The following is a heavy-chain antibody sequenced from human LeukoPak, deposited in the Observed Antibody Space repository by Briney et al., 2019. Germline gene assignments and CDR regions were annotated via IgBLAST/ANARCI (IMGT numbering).Heavy chain of an antibody. CDR1: GFTFGDYA. Sequence: GSLRLSCTASGFTFGDYAMSWFRQPPGKGLEWIGEINHSGSTNYNPSLKSRVTIAVDTSKNQFSLKLSSVTAADTAVYYCARGRKERVVRQRLYDYWGQGTLVTVSS. J-gene: IGHJ4*02. CDR2: INHSGST. D-gene: IGHD3-3*01. CDR3: ARGRKERVVRQRLYDY. V-gene: IGHV4-34*01.